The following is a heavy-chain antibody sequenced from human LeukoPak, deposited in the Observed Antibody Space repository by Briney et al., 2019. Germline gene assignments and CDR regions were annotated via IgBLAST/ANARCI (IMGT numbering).Heavy chain of an antibody. CDR1: GFTFDDYA. J-gene: IGHJ5*02. D-gene: IGHD5-18*01. CDR3: AKGTGYSYGNNWFDP. CDR2: ICLNSGSI. V-gene: IGHV3-9*01. Sequence: GGSLRLPCAPSGFTFDDYAMHWVRQVPGKGLEWVSGICLNSGSIGYAASVTGRFTISRDNAKNSLYLQMNSLRAEDTALYYCAKGTGYSYGNNWFDPWGQGTLVTVSS.